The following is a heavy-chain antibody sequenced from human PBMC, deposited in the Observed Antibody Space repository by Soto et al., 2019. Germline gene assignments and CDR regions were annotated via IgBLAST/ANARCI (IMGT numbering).Heavy chain of an antibody. CDR1: GGTLSNNA. J-gene: IGHJ5*02. D-gene: IGHD1-26*01. CDR2: VIPSFGSA. V-gene: IGHV1-69*06. Sequence: QVQLVQSGAEVKKPGSSVRVSCKASGGTLSNNAFTWVRQAPGQGLEWMGGVIPSFGSAIYAQKFQGRLTIGADTSTGTDSMDLGSLRSEDTVVDYWTRSQFVYSGSSVAADWFDPWGQGTLVTVSS. CDR3: TRSQFVYSGSSVAADWFDP.